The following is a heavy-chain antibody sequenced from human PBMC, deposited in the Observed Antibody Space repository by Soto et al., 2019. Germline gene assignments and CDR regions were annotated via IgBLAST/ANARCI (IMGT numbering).Heavy chain of an antibody. Sequence: SLKLYCKASGYTFTVYHMHRGLHAPGQGLEWMGWINPNSGGTNYAQKFQGWVTMTRDTSISTAYMELSRLRSDDTAVYYCARDQAVAGTSAIYYYYGMDVWGQGTTVTVYS. CDR1: GYTFTVYH. V-gene: IGHV1-2*04. D-gene: IGHD6-19*01. J-gene: IGHJ6*02. CDR3: ARDQAVAGTSAIYYYYGMDV. CDR2: INPNSGGT.